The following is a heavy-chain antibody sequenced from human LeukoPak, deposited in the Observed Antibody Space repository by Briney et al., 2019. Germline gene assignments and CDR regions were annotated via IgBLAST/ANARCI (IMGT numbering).Heavy chain of an antibody. CDR2: IKQDGSEK. Sequence: GGSLRLSCAASGFTFSNFWMTWVRQAPGKGLEWVANIKQDGSEKYYVDSVKGRFTISRDNANNSLYLQMNSLRGEDTAVYYCARDFTSTPQYYCDSNGYSDYWGQGTLVTVSS. D-gene: IGHD3-22*01. CDR3: ARDFTSTPQYYCDSNGYSDY. J-gene: IGHJ4*02. V-gene: IGHV3-7*01. CDR1: GFTFSNFW.